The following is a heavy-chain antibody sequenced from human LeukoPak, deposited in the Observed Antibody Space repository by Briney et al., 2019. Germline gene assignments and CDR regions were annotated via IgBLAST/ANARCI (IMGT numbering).Heavy chain of an antibody. CDR2: ISSNGDST. V-gene: IGHV3-64D*06. J-gene: IGHJ4*02. CDR1: GFTFSSYA. D-gene: IGHD3-22*01. CDR3: VKGLRYYDSSDTFDY. Sequence: PGGSLRLSCSASGFTFSSYAMHCVRQAPGKGLEYVSAISSNGDSTYYADSVKGRFTISRDNSKNTLYLQMSSLRAEDTAVYYCVKGLRYYDSSDTFDYWGQGTLVTVSS.